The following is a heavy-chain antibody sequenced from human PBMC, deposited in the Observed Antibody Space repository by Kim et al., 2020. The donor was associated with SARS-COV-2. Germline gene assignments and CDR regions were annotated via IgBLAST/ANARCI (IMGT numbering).Heavy chain of an antibody. J-gene: IGHJ5*02. CDR2: SRHRPRNYTT. CDR3: VRGHKSFDL. Sequence: GGSLRLSCAASGFNLSDYFMDWVRQVPGKGLEWIGRSRHRPRNYTTEYAASVQGRFTVSRDDSKTSLHLLMTSLGTEDTAVYYCVRGHKSFDLWGQGTLVTVSS. V-gene: IGHV3-72*01. CDR1: GFNLSDYF.